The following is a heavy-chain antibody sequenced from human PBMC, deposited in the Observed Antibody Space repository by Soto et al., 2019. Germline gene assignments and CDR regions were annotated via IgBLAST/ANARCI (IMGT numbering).Heavy chain of an antibody. CDR2: IYHSGST. V-gene: IGHV4-4*02. Sequence: SETLSLTCAVSGGSISSSNWWSWVRQPPGKGLEWIGEIYHSGSTNYNPSLKSRVTISVDKSKNQFSLKLSSVTAADTAVYYCARVSGSYYYGMDVWGQGTSVTVSS. D-gene: IGHD1-26*01. CDR3: ARVSGSYYYGMDV. J-gene: IGHJ6*02. CDR1: GGSISSSNW.